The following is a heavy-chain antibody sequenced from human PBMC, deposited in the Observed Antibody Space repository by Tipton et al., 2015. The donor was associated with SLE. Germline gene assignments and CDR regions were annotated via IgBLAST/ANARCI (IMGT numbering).Heavy chain of an antibody. CDR3: ARSTNWNSAAYYFDL. J-gene: IGHJ4*02. CDR1: GGSFSGYY. D-gene: IGHD1-1*01. V-gene: IGHV4-34*01. CDR2: INHSGST. Sequence: TLSLTCAVYGGSFSGYYWSWIRQPPGKGLEWIGEINHSGSTNYNPSLKSRVTISVDTSKNQFSLKLSSVTAADTAIYYCARSTNWNSAAYYFDLWGQGTLVTVSS.